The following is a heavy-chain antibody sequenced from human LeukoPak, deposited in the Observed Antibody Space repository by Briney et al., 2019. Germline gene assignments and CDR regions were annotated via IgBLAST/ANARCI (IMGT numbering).Heavy chain of an antibody. CDR2: INHSGGT. CDR1: VESFSDYY. J-gene: IGHJ5*02. D-gene: IGHD2-15*01. CDR3: ARGSGGTCMGNWFDP. V-gene: IGHV4-34*01. Sequence: SETLSLTCAVYVESFSDYYWSWIRQPPGKGLEWIGEINHSGGTNYNPSLKSRVTISVDTSKNQFSLKLSSVTAADTATYYCARGSGGTCMGNWFDPWGQGTVVTVSS.